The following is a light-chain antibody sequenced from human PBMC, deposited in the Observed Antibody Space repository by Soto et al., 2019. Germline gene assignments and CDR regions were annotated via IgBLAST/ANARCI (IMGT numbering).Light chain of an antibody. CDR1: QSISSY. Sequence: DIQMTQSPSSLSASVGDRVTITCRASQSISSYLNWYQQNPGKAPKLLIYAASSLQSGVPSRFSCSGSGTDFTRTISSLQPEDSAPYYCQQSYSTPYTFGQGTKGDIK. CDR2: AAS. J-gene: IGKJ2*01. V-gene: IGKV1-39*01. CDR3: QQSYSTPYT.